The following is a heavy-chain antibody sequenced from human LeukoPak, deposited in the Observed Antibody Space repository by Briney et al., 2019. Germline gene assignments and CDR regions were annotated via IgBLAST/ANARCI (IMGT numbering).Heavy chain of an antibody. Sequence: ASVKVSCKASGGTFSSYAISWVRQAPGQGLEWMRGIIPIFGTASYAQKFQGRVTITADESTSTAYMELSSLRSEDTAVYYCARSHNQIWVPAATGYFDYWGQGTLVTVSS. CDR3: ARSHNQIWVPAATGYFDY. D-gene: IGHD2-2*01. V-gene: IGHV1-69*13. J-gene: IGHJ4*02. CDR2: IIPIFGTA. CDR1: GGTFSSYA.